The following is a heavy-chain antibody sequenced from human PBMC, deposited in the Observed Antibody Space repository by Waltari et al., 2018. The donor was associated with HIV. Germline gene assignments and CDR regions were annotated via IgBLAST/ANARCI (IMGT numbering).Heavy chain of an antibody. Sequence: QLQLQTAGTGPVRASGSLCQICTVSGGAIGCSGHYWAGIREPPGKGLEWVGGVSDDGSSYYKPSLESRFTISMDTSKNQFSPRMTSVTAADTAVYYCARDPEGDHSWFDPWGQGTRVTVSS. D-gene: IGHD2-21*02. V-gene: IGHV4-39*07. CDR1: GGAIGCSGHY. J-gene: IGHJ5*02. CDR3: ARDPEGDHSWFDP. CDR2: VSDDGSS.